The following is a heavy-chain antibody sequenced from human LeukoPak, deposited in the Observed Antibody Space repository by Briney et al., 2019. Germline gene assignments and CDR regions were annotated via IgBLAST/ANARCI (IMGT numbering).Heavy chain of an antibody. CDR2: IWYDGSNK. CDR3: ARDKAVTTVTYLKN. CDR1: GFTFSSYG. V-gene: IGHV3-33*01. D-gene: IGHD4-17*01. J-gene: IGHJ4*02. Sequence: PGRSLRLSCAASGFTFSSYGMHWVRQAPGKGLEWVAVIWYDGSNKYYADSVKGRFTISRDNPKNTLYLQMNSLRAEDTAVYYCARDKAVTTVTYLKNWGQGTLVTVSS.